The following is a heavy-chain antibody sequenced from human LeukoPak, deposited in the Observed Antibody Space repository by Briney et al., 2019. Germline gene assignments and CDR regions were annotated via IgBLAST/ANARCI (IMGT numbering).Heavy chain of an antibody. CDR3: AKHAGSSQYYGVDV. CDR1: GSSISSSRYY. CDR2: ISSSDGSA. V-gene: IGHV3-23*01. D-gene: IGHD6-6*01. J-gene: IGHJ6*02. Sequence: PSETLSLICSVSGSSISSSRYYWGWIRQPPGKGLEWVSVISSSDGSANYADSVKGRFTISRDNSKNTLYLQMSSLTAEDTAVYYCAKHAGSSQYYGVDVWGQGTTVTVSS.